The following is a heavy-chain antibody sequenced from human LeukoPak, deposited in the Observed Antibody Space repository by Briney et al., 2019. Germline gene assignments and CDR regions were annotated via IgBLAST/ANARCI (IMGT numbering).Heavy chain of an antibody. CDR2: ISTGSTYI. CDR3: ARGGLELPLDY. V-gene: IGHV3-21*01. Sequence: GGSLRLSCAASGFTLSRYSMNWVRQAPGKGLEWVSSISTGSTYIYYADSVKGRFTISRDNAKNSLYLQMNSLRVEDTAIYYCARGGLELPLDYWGQGTLVTVSS. D-gene: IGHD1-7*01. CDR1: GFTLSRYS. J-gene: IGHJ4*02.